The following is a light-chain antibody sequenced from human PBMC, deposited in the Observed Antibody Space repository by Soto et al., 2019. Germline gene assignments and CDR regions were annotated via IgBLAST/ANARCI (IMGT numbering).Light chain of an antibody. CDR1: HDIGHS. V-gene: IGKV1-27*01. CDR2: GAS. J-gene: IGKJ4*01. Sequence: DLRVTQSPPSLSASVGARVTVTCRASHDIGHSLALYQHIPGKSPRLLISGASTLQSGVPARFSGSGSGTDFTLVISSLRPEDVATYYCQKYDNAPLTFGGGTKV. CDR3: QKYDNAPLT.